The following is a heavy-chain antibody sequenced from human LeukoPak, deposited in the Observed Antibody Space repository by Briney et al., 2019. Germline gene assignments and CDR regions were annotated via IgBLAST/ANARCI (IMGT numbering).Heavy chain of an antibody. CDR3: AKGSASTDYYYWFDP. D-gene: IGHD3-22*01. Sequence: SETLSLTCAVYGGSFSGYYWSWIRQPPGKGLEWIGEINHSGSTNYNPSLKSRVTISVDTSENQFSLRLSSVTAADTAVYYCAKGSASTDYYYWFDPWGQGTLVTVSS. CDR1: GGSFSGYY. CDR2: INHSGST. J-gene: IGHJ5*02. V-gene: IGHV4-34*09.